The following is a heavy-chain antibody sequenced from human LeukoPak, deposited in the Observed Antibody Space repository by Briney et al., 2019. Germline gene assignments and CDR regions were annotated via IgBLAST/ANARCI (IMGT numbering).Heavy chain of an antibody. CDR1: GFSLSISGMY. CDR2: IDWDDDK. D-gene: IGHD3-10*01. V-gene: IGHV2-70*11. Sequence: SGPALVEPTQTLTLTCTFSGFSLSISGMYVTWIRQPPGKALEWLARIDWDDDKYYSTSLKTRLTISKDTSKNQVVLTMTNMDPVDTATYYCARTSSFTLIRGLDQWGQGTLVTVSS. CDR3: ARTSSFTLIRGLDQ. J-gene: IGHJ4*02.